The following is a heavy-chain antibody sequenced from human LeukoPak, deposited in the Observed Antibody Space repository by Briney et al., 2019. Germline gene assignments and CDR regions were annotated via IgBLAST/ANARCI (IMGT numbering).Heavy chain of an antibody. D-gene: IGHD5-18*01. CDR1: GGSISSGGYY. CDR2: IYYSGST. CDR3: ARLATAMAHLTPYYYGVDV. V-gene: IGHV4-31*03. Sequence: SETLSLTCTVSGGSISSGGYYWSWIRQHPGKGLEWIGYIYYSGSTYYNPSLKSRVTISVDTSKNQFSLKLSSVTAADTAVYYCARLATAMAHLTPYYYGVDVWGQGTTVTVSS. J-gene: IGHJ6*02.